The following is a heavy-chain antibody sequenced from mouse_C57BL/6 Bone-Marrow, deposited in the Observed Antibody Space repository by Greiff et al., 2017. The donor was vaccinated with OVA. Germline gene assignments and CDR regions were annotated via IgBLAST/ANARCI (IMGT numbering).Heavy chain of an antibody. CDR1: GFSFNTYA. V-gene: IGHV10-1*01. CDR2: IRSKSNNYAT. Sequence: EVKLMESGGGLVQPTGSLKLSCAASGFSFNTYAMNWVRQAPGKGLEWVARIRSKSNNYATYYADSVKDRFTISRDDSESMLYLQMNNLKTEDTAMYYCVRQTKRMAMDYWGQGTSVTVSS. CDR3: VRQTKRMAMDY. J-gene: IGHJ4*01.